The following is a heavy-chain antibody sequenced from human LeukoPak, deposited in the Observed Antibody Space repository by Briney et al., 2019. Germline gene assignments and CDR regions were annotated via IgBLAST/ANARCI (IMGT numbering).Heavy chain of an antibody. J-gene: IGHJ4*02. V-gene: IGHV1-46*01. CDR2: INPSGGST. Sequence: ASVKVSCKASGYTFTSYYMHWVRQAPGHALEWMGIINPSGGSTSYAQKFQGRVTMTRDTSTSTVYMELSSLRSEDTAVYYCAREWKDIVVVPAASLHYWGQGTLVTVSS. CDR1: GYTFTSYY. CDR3: AREWKDIVVVPAASLHY. D-gene: IGHD2-2*01.